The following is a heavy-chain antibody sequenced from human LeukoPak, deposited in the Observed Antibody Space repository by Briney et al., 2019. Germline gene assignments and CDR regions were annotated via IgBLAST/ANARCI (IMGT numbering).Heavy chain of an antibody. Sequence: PGGSLRLSCAASGFTFSSSGMHWVRQAPGKGLEWVAVICFDGSNKYYADSVKGRFTFSRDNSKNTLYLQMNNLRAEDTAVYYCARVTLSGGPVAAYFDYWGQGTLVTVSS. CDR1: GFTFSSSG. CDR3: ARVTLSGGPVAAYFDY. D-gene: IGHD6-19*01. V-gene: IGHV3-33*01. J-gene: IGHJ4*02. CDR2: ICFDGSNK.